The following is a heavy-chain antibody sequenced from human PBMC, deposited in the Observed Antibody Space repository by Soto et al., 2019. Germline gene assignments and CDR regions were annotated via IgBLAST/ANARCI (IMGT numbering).Heavy chain of an antibody. CDR2: IYHSGST. J-gene: IGHJ6*02. D-gene: IGHD3-22*01. Sequence: SSETLSLTCAVSGGSISSGGYSWSWIRQPPGKGLEWIGYIYHSGSTYYNPSLKSRVTISVDRSKNQFSLELSSVTAADTAVYYCARLYTYYYDSSGLSAPYYGMDVWRQGTTVTVSS. CDR3: ARLYTYYYDSSGLSAPYYGMDV. V-gene: IGHV4-30-2*01. CDR1: GGSISSGGYS.